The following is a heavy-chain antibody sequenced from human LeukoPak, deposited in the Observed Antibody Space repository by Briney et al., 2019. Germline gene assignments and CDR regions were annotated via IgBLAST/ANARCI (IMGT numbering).Heavy chain of an antibody. Sequence: GGSLRLSCAASGFTFSTYWMSWVRQAPGKGLEWVANMNQDGSKKYYVDSVKGRFTISRDNAKDSLYLQMNSLRAEDTAVYYCSRGDSGSYIGWASEMWGQGTLVTVSS. CDR2: MNQDGSKK. CDR3: SRGDSGSYIGWASEM. D-gene: IGHD3-22*01. CDR1: GFTFSTYW. J-gene: IGHJ3*02. V-gene: IGHV3-7*04.